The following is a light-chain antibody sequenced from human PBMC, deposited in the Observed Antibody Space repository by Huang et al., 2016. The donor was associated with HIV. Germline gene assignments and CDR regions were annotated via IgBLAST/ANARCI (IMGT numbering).Light chain of an antibody. V-gene: IGKV1-33*01. Sequence: DIQMTQSPSSLSASVGDRVTITCQASQDISTYLNWYQQKPGKARKVLIYTASNLETGVPSRFSGSGSGTNFTFTISSLQPEDIATYYCQQYDNVPITFGQGTRLEI. CDR1: QDISTY. J-gene: IGKJ5*01. CDR3: QQYDNVPIT. CDR2: TAS.